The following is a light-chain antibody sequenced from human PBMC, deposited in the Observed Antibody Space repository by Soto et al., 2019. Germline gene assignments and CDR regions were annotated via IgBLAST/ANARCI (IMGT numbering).Light chain of an antibody. CDR1: QDISNY. J-gene: IGKJ3*01. CDR2: DAS. Sequence: DIQMTQSPSSLSASVGDRVTITCQASQDISNYLNWYQQKPGKAPKLLNYDASNLETGVPSRFSGSGSGTDFTFTISSLQPEDIATYYCQQYDNLLFTFGPETKVDIK. V-gene: IGKV1-33*01. CDR3: QQYDNLLFT.